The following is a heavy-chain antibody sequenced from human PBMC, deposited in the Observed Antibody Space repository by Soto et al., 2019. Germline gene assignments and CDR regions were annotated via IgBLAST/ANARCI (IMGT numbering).Heavy chain of an antibody. Sequence: QVQLVESGGGVVQPGRSLRLSCAASGFSFSTYAMHWVRQAPGKGLEWVAVISFDGSSEHYADSVRGRFTISIDNSKDTLYLQMSSLIPECTAVYYCAKEGYTSAWYTNGFESWGQVTLVAVSS. CDR1: GFSFSTYA. CDR2: ISFDGSSE. CDR3: AKEGYTSAWYTNGFES. J-gene: IGHJ5*01. D-gene: IGHD6-19*01. V-gene: IGHV3-30*18.